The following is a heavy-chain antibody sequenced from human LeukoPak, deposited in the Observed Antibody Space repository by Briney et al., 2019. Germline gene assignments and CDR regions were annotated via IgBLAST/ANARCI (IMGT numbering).Heavy chain of an antibody. CDR2: INHSGST. D-gene: IGHD3-22*01. CDR3: ARSDDSSGYWGFDY. J-gene: IGHJ4*02. V-gene: IGHV4-34*01. Sequence: SETLSLTCAVYGGSFSGYYWSWIRQPPGKGLEWIGEINHSGSTNYNPSLKSRVTISVDTSKNQFSLKLSSVTAADTAVYYCARSDDSSGYWGFDYWGQRTLVTVSS. CDR1: GGSFSGYY.